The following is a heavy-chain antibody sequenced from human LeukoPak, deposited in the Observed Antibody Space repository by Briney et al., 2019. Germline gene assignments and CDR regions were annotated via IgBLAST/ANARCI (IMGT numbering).Heavy chain of an antibody. V-gene: IGHV3-20*04. CDR2: INWNGGST. CDR1: GFSFDDYG. CDR3: ARDKQIDYSFYYMDV. J-gene: IGHJ6*03. D-gene: IGHD3-22*01. Sequence: WGSLRVSCAASGFSFDDYGMSWVSQAPGKGLEWVSGINWNGGSTDYADSVKGRFTISRDNAKNSLYMHINSLRAEDTAFYYCARDKQIDYSFYYMDVWGKGTTVTVSS.